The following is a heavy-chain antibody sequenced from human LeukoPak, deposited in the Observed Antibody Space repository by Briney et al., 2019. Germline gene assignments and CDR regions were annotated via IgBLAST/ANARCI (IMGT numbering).Heavy chain of an antibody. V-gene: IGHV3-23*01. D-gene: IGHD7-27*01. CDR3: AKLGTYWYFDL. CDR2: ISGSGAGT. CDR1: GFTFSSYA. Sequence: PGGSLRLSCAASGFTFSSYAMSWVRQAPGKGLEWVSGISGSGAGTYYADSVKGRFTISRDNSKNALFLQMNSLRAEDTAVYFCAKLGTYWYFDLWGRGTLVTVSS. J-gene: IGHJ2*01.